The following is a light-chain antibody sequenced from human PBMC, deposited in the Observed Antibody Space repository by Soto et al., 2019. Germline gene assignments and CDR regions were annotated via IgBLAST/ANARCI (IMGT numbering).Light chain of an antibody. V-gene: IGKV4-1*01. J-gene: IGKJ4*01. CDR3: QQYYITPLT. CDR2: WAA. CDR1: QSVLCSTSNKNY. Sequence: DIVMTQSPDSLAVSLGERATINCKSSQSVLCSTSNKNYLAWYQQKPGQPPKLLIYWAATRESGVPDRFSGSGSGTDFTLTISSLQAEDVAVYYCQQYYITPLTFGGGTKVEIK.